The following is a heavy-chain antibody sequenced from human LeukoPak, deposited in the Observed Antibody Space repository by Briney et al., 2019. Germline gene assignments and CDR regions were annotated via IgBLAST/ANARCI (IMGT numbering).Heavy chain of an antibody. V-gene: IGHV3-21*01. CDR1: GFTFSSYS. CDR2: ISSSSSYI. D-gene: IGHD5-18*01. Sequence: PGGSLRLSCAASGFTFSSYSMNWVRQAPGKGLEWVSSISSSSSYIYYADSVKGRFTISRDNAKNSLYLQMNSLRAEDTAVYYCARDLSSGENSYGFDPGDAAFDIWGQGTMVTVSS. CDR3: ARDLSSGENSYGFDPGDAAFDI. J-gene: IGHJ3*02.